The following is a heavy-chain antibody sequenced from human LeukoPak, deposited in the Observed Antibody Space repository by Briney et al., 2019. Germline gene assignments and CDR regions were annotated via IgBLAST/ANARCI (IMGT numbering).Heavy chain of an antibody. CDR1: GGSISSYY. Sequence: SETLSLTCTVSGGSISSYYWSWIRQPPGKGLEWIGYIYYCGSTNYNPSLKSRVTISVDTSKHQFSLQLSSVTAADTAVYYCARAGKSLYSSTTWMDCWGQGTLVTVSS. CDR2: IYYCGST. V-gene: IGHV4-59*01. CDR3: ARAGKSLYSSTTWMDC. J-gene: IGHJ4*02. D-gene: IGHD6-13*01.